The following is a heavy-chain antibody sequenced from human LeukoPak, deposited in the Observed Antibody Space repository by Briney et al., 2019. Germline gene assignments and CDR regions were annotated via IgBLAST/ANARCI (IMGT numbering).Heavy chain of an antibody. CDR3: AKGPSGYDWYYFDY. CDR2: IWYDGSNK. D-gene: IGHD5-12*01. Sequence: PGGSLRLSCAASGFTFSSYGMHWVRQAPGKGLEWVAVIWYDGSNKYYADSVKGRFTISRDNSKNTLYLQMNSLRAEDTAVYYCAKGPSGYDWYYFDYWGQGTLVTVSS. CDR1: GFTFSSYG. V-gene: IGHV3-30*02. J-gene: IGHJ4*02.